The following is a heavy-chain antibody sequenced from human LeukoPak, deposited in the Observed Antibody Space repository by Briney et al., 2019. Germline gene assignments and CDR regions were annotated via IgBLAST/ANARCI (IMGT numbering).Heavy chain of an antibody. CDR3: VREVVSTMILVVYFDY. Sequence: GGSLRLSCAASGFTFSDYSMNWVRQAPGKGLEWVSSISSSSSHIYYADSVKGRFTISRDNAKNSLYLQMNSLRAEDTAVYYCVREVVSTMILVVYFDYWGQGDLVTVSS. CDR1: GFTFSDYS. V-gene: IGHV3-21*01. J-gene: IGHJ4*02. CDR2: ISSSSSHI. D-gene: IGHD3-22*01.